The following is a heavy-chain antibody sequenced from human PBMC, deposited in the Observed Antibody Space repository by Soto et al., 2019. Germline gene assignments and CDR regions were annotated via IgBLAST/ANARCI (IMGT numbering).Heavy chain of an antibody. Sequence: QVKLVQSGAEVKKPGASVKVSCKASGYTFTSYAMHWVRQAPGQRLEGMGWINAGNGNTKYSQKFQGRVTITRDTSASTANMELSSLRSEDTAVYYCARGGSLYWYFDLWGRGTLVTVSS. V-gene: IGHV1-3*01. CDR3: ARGGSLYWYFDL. CDR2: INAGNGNT. D-gene: IGHD5-12*01. J-gene: IGHJ2*01. CDR1: GYTFTSYA.